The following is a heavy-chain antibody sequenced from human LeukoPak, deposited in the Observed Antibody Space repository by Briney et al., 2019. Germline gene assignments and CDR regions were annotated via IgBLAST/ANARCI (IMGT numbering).Heavy chain of an antibody. CDR1: GYTFTIYA. CDR3: ASPLGDYGAYYYYGMDV. Sequence: ASVKVSCKASGYTFTIYAMHWVRQAPGQRLEWMGWINAGNGNTKYSQKFQGRVTITRDTSASTAYMELSSLRSEDTAVYYCASPLGDYGAYYYYGMDVWGQGTTVTVSS. J-gene: IGHJ6*02. CDR2: INAGNGNT. V-gene: IGHV1-3*01. D-gene: IGHD4-17*01.